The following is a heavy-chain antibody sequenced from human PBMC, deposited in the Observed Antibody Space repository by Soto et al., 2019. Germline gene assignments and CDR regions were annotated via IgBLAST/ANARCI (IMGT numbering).Heavy chain of an antibody. CDR1: GFTFDDYA. CDR3: AKDMVTIFGVGFDY. Sequence: VQLVESGGGLVQPGRSLRLSCAASGFTFDDYAMHWVRQAPGKGLEWVSGISWNSGSIGYADSVKGRFTISRDNAKNSLYLQMNSLRAEDTALYYCAKDMVTIFGVGFDYWGQGTLVTVSS. D-gene: IGHD3-3*01. J-gene: IGHJ4*02. V-gene: IGHV3-9*01. CDR2: ISWNSGSI.